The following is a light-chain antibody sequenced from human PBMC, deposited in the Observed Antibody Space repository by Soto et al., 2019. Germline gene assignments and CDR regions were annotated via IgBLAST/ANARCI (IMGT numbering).Light chain of an antibody. CDR1: HDISTF. V-gene: IGKV1-9*01. J-gene: IGKJ5*01. CDR3: QQLYTLPFT. CDR2: EAS. Sequence: DIQLTQSPSLLSASIGDRVTITCRASHDISTFLAGYQQKPGKAPKLLIYEASTLQSGVPSRFSGSGSGTEFTLTISGLLPEDFAAYHCQQLYTLPFTFGQGTRL.